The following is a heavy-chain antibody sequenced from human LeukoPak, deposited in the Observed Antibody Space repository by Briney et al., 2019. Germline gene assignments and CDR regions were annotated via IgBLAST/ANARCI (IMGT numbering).Heavy chain of an antibody. CDR1: GGFISSGGYY. CDR2: IYYSGST. V-gene: IGHV4-39*01. D-gene: IGHD2-15*01. Sequence: PSETLSLTCTVSGGFISSGGYYWSWIRQPPGKGLEWIGSIYYSGSTYYNPSLKSRVTISVDTSKNQFSLKLSSVTAADTAVYYCARGYCSGGSCYLYNWFDPWGQGTLVTVSS. J-gene: IGHJ5*02. CDR3: ARGYCSGGSCYLYNWFDP.